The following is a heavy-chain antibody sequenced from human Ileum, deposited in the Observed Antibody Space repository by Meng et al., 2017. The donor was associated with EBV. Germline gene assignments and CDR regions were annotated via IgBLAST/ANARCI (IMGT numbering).Heavy chain of an antibody. D-gene: IGHD1-26*01. V-gene: IGHV4-34*01. Sequence: VHLLQWHGGLLQHSETRSPTCAVYGGSFPDYYWTWIRQPPGKGLEWIGEINPSEGTNYTPSLKSRVTISVDTSKNQFSLKMNSLTAADTAIYYCARRGSYGGGCDYWGQGTLVTVSS. J-gene: IGHJ4*02. CDR2: INPSEGT. CDR1: GGSFPDYY. CDR3: ARRGSYGGGCDY.